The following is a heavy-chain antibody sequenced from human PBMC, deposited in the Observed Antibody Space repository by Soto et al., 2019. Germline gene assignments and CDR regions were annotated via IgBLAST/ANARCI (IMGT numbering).Heavy chain of an antibody. CDR3: ARQVPAAIRLGWFDP. D-gene: IGHD2-2*02. J-gene: IGHJ5*02. CDR1: GGSISRSSYY. V-gene: IGHV4-39*01. CDR2: IYYSGST. Sequence: SENLSLTCTVSGGSISRSSYYWGWIRQPPGKGLEWIGSIYYSGSTYYSPSLKSRVTISVDTSKNQFSLKLSSVTAADTAVYYCARQVPAAIRLGWFDPWGQGKQVT.